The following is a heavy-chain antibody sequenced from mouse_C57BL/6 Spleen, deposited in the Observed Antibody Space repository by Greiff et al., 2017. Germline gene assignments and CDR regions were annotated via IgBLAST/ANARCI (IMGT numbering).Heavy chain of an antibody. J-gene: IGHJ3*01. D-gene: IGHD2-4*01. CDR2: IRLKSDNYAT. CDR1: GFTFSNYW. CDR3: FLYDYGGFAY. V-gene: IGHV6-3*01. Sequence: EVKLVESGGGLVQPGGSMKLSCVASGFTFSNYWMNWVRQSPEKGLEWVAQIRLKSDNYATHYAESVKGRFTISRDDSKSSVYLQMNNLRAEDTGIYYCFLYDYGGFAYWGQGTLVTVSA.